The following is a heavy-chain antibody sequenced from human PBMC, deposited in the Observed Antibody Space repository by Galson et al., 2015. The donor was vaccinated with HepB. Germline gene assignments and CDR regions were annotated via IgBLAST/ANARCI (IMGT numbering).Heavy chain of an antibody. CDR3: AKVPIAAAGSKWWFDP. D-gene: IGHD6-13*01. CDR1: GGTFSSYA. V-gene: IGHV1-69*10. J-gene: IGHJ5*02. CDR2: IIPILGIA. Sequence: SVKVSCKASGGTFSSYAISWVRQAPGQGLEWMGGIIPILGIANYAQKFQGRVTITADKSTGTAYMELSSLRSEDTAVYYCAKVPIAAAGSKWWFDPWGQGTLVTVSS.